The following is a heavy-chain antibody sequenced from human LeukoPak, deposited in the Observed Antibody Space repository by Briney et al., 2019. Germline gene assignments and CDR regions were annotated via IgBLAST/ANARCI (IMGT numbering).Heavy chain of an antibody. V-gene: IGHV3-23*01. J-gene: IGHJ4*02. CDR3: AKDVGSGWYIFDY. D-gene: IGHD6-19*01. CDR1: GFTFSSYA. CDR2: ISGSGGSA. Sequence: GGSLRLSCAASGFTFSSYAMSWVRRAPGKGLEWVSAISGSGGSAYYADSVKGRFTISRDNSKNTLYLQMNSLRAEDTAVYYCAKDVGSGWYIFDYWGQGTLVTVSS.